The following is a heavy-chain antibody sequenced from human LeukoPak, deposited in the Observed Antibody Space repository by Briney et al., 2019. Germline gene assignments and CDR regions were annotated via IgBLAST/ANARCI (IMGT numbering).Heavy chain of an antibody. CDR1: GDSISSYY. CDR2: IYTSGGT. D-gene: IGHD6-6*01. CDR3: ARLTRLSTSPDRYYLDY. V-gene: IGHV4-4*09. J-gene: IGHJ4*02. Sequence: SETLSLTCTVSGDSISSYYWSWIRQPPGKGLEWIGYIYTSGGTNYIPSLKGRVTIDTPKNQFSLKLSSVTAADSAVYYCARLTRLSTSPDRYYLDYWGQGTLVTVSS.